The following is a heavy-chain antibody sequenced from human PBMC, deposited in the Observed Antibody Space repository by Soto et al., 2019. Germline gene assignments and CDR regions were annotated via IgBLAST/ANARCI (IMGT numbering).Heavy chain of an antibody. J-gene: IGHJ4*02. CDR3: AKEPTIAAVNFDY. CDR2: VSSDGNTQ. Sequence: QVQLVESGGGVVQPGRSLRLSCAAYGFTFNAYGMHWVRQAPGKGLDWVAVVSSDGNTQYYADSVKGRFTISRDNSKNTLYLQMNSLRADDTAVYYCAKEPTIAAVNFDYWGQGTLVTVSS. V-gene: IGHV3-30*18. CDR1: GFTFNAYG. D-gene: IGHD6-6*01.